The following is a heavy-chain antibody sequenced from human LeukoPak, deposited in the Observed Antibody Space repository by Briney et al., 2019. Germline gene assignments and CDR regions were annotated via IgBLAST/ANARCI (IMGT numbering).Heavy chain of an antibody. CDR1: GFTVSSNY. D-gene: IGHD6-19*01. CDR2: ISSSGDST. CDR3: AKVRASSGWYGGFDY. J-gene: IGHJ4*02. Sequence: GGSLRLSCAASGFTVSSNYMSWVRQAPGKGLEWVSGISSSGDSTYYGDSVKGRFAISRDHSKNTLYLQMNSLRADDTAVYYCAKVRASSGWYGGFDYWGQGTLVTVSS. V-gene: IGHV3-23*01.